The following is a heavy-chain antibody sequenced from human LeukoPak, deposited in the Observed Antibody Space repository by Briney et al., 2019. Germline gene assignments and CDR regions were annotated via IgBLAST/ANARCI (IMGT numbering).Heavy chain of an antibody. CDR3: ARSSLTGGWFDP. J-gene: IGHJ5*02. CDR1: GDSIRTYY. V-gene: IGHV4-59*01. Sequence: PSETLSLTCGVSGDSIRTYYWSWIRQPPGKGLEWIGYIIDTGSTNYKPSLKTRLTMSVDVSKNQISLKLSSVTAADTAVYYCARSSLTGGWFDPWGQGTLVTVSS. CDR2: IIDTGST. D-gene: IGHD7-27*01.